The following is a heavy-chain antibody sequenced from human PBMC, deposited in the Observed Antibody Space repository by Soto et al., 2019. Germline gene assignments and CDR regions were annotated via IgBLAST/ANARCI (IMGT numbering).Heavy chain of an antibody. CDR1: GDSVSSNSAA. V-gene: IGHV6-1*01. CDR3: AREEKDTAMVWSLVLGMDV. J-gene: IGHJ6*02. Sequence: PSQTLSLTCAISGDSVSSNSAAWNWIRQSPSRGLEWLGRTYYRSKWYSDYAVSVKSRITVNPDTSKNQFSLQLNSVTPEDTAVYYCAREEKDTAMVWSLVLGMDVWGQGTTVTVSS. CDR2: TYYRSKWYS. D-gene: IGHD5-18*01.